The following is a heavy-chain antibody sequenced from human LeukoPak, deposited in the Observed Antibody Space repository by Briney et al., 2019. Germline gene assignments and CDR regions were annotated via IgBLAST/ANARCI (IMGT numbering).Heavy chain of an antibody. Sequence: ASVTVSCKASGYIFTDYFLHWVRQAPGQRLEWMGWINPNSGDTKYAQKSQGRVTMTRVTSIATAYMELNRLRSDDTAVYYCARTGRYCSGGSCYSYYYYGMDVWGQGTTVTVSS. CDR1: GYIFTDYF. D-gene: IGHD2-15*01. V-gene: IGHV1-2*02. CDR2: INPNSGDT. J-gene: IGHJ6*02. CDR3: ARTGRYCSGGSCYSYYYYGMDV.